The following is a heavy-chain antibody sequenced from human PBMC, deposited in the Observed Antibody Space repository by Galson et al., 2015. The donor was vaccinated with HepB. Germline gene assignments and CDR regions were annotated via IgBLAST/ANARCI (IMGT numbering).Heavy chain of an antibody. Sequence: ETLSLTCAVYGGSFSGYNWSWIRQPPGKGLEWIGVINHSGSTNYNPSLKSRVTITVDTSKNQFSLKLSSVTAEDTAVYYCARGGDGLVPAAMLYWYYYGMDVWGQGTTVTVSS. V-gene: IGHV4-34*01. CDR3: ARGGDGLVPAAMLYWYYYGMDV. D-gene: IGHD2-2*01. J-gene: IGHJ6*02. CDR2: INHSGST. CDR1: GGSFSGYN.